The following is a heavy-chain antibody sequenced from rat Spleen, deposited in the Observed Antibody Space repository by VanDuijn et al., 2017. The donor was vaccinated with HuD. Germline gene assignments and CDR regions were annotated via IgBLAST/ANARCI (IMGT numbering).Heavy chain of an antibody. D-gene: IGHD4-4*01. Sequence: EVQLVESGGGLVQPGRSLKLSCAASGFTFSDYNMAWVRQAPKKGLEWVATISYDGSSTYYRDSVKGRFTISRDNAKSTLYLQMDSLRSEDTATYCCARRGYHDYWGQGVMVTVSS. CDR1: GFTFSDYN. CDR3: ARRGYHDY. CDR2: ISYDGSST. J-gene: IGHJ2*01. V-gene: IGHV5-7*01.